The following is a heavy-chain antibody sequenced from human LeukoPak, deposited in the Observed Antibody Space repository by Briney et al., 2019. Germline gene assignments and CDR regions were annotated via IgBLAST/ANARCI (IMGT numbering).Heavy chain of an antibody. D-gene: IGHD3-10*01. CDR2: INPSGGST. CDR3: ARVGGADYYMDV. Sequence: AAVTVSCKASGYTFTSYYMHWLRQAPAQGLEWMGIINPSGGSTSDEQEFQGRVTMTSYTYTSTDNMELSSLRSEDTAVYYCARVGGADYYMDVWGKGTTVTVSS. CDR1: GYTFTSYY. V-gene: IGHV1-46*01. J-gene: IGHJ6*03.